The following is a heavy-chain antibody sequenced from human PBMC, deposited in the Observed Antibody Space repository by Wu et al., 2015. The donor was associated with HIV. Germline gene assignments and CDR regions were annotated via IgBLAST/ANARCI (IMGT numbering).Heavy chain of an antibody. CDR1: GYTFSSYG. Sequence: QVQLVQSGAEVKKPGASVKVSCRTSGYTFSSYGISWVRQAPGQGLEWMGWISPYNGNTNYVQKFQARVTMTTDTSTSTAYMELRSLTSDDTAVYYCARDQRFGDPWDSFDLWGQGTMVTVS. CDR3: ARDQRFGDPWDSFDL. CDR2: ISPYNGNT. J-gene: IGHJ3*01. D-gene: IGHD3-10*01. V-gene: IGHV1-18*01.